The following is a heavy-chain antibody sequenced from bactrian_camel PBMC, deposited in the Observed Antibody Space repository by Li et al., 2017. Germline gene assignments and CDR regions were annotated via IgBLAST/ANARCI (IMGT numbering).Heavy chain of an antibody. D-gene: IGHD6*01. Sequence: GGSVQPGGSLTLSCTLSGYIGSSYCTGWFRQAPGKEREGVAAISTKGAITSYTDSVKGRFTISRDNAKNTVTVYLQMNGLKSEDTALYYCATTVAGSFSSIGYWGQGTQVTVS. CDR1: GYIGSSYC. J-gene: IGHJ4*01. CDR2: ISTKGAIT. CDR3: ATTVAGSFSSIGY. V-gene: IGHV3S1*01.